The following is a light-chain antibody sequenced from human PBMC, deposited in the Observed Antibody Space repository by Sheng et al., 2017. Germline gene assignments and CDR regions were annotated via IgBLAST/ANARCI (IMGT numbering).Light chain of an antibody. CDR1: QGISSY. Sequence: DIQMTQSPSSLSASVGDRVTITCRASQGISSYLNWYQQKPGKAPKLLIYATSNLLSGVPSRFSGRGSGTEFTLAISGLQPEDSATYFCQQSYSTVMYSFGQGTTVEIK. J-gene: IGKJ2*01. V-gene: IGKV1-39*01. CDR2: ATS. CDR3: QQSYSTVMYS.